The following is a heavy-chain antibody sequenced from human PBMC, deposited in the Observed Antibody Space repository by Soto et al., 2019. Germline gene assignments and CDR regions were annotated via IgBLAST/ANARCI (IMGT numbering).Heavy chain of an antibody. J-gene: IGHJ6*02. CDR2: IDPSDSYT. D-gene: IGHD4-17*01. V-gene: IGHV5-10-1*01. CDR3: ARRATVVTPPNYYYYYGMDV. CDR1: GYSFTSYS. Sequence: GESLKISCKGSGYSFTSYSISWVRQMPGKGLEWMGRIDPSDSYTNYSPSFQGHVTISADKSISTAYLQWSSLKASDTAMYYCARRATVVTPPNYYYYYGMDVWGQGTTVTVSS.